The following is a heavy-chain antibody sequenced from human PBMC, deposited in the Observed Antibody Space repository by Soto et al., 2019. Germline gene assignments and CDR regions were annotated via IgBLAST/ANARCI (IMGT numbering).Heavy chain of an antibody. V-gene: IGHV4-61*01. CDR3: ERAGYDWAVDY. J-gene: IGHJ4*02. D-gene: IGHD5-12*01. CDR2: IYYSGST. CDR1: GGSVSSGSYY. Sequence: PSETLSLTCTVSGGSVSSGSYYWSWIRQPPGKGLEWIGYIYYSGSTNYNPSLKSRVTISVDTSKNQFSLKLSSVTAADTAVYYCERAGYDWAVDYWGQGTMVTVSS.